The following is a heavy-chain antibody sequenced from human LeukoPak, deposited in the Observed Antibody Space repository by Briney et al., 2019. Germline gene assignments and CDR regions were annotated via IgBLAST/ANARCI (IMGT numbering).Heavy chain of an antibody. CDR3: ARSINVDTAMVEYYFDY. D-gene: IGHD5-18*01. V-gene: IGHV3-48*03. J-gene: IGHJ4*02. CDR2: ISSSGSTI. CDR1: GFTFSSYE. Sequence: GGSLRLSCAASGFTFSSYEMNWVRQAPGKGLEWVSYISSSGSTIYYADSVKGRFTISRDNAKNSLYLQMNSLRAEDTAVCYCARSINVDTAMVEYYFDYWGQGTLVTVSS.